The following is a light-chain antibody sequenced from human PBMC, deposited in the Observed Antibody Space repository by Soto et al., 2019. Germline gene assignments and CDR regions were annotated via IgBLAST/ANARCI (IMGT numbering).Light chain of an antibody. V-gene: IGKV3-15*01. CDR2: GAF. Sequence: IVMTQSPDTLSVSPGERATLSCRASQSITEKVVWYQQKSGQAPRLLIYGAFTRAAGVPARFSGSGSGTDFTLTISRLEPEDFAVYYCQQYGSSGTFGQGTKVDI. CDR1: QSITEK. J-gene: IGKJ1*01. CDR3: QQYGSSGT.